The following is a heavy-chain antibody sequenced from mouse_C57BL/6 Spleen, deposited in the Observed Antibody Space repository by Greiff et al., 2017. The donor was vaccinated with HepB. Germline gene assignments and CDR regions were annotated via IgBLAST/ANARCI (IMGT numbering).Heavy chain of an antibody. D-gene: IGHD1-1*01. CDR1: GYTFTSYW. CDR2: IDPSDSYT. V-gene: IGHV1-69*01. J-gene: IGHJ2*01. CDR3: ARVVEDYFDY. Sequence: QVQLQQPGAELVMPGASVKLSCKASGYTFTSYWMHWVKQRPGQGLEWIGEIDPSDSYTNYNQKFKGKSTLTVDKSSSTAYMQLSSLTSEDSAVYYCARVVEDYFDYWGQGTTLTVSS.